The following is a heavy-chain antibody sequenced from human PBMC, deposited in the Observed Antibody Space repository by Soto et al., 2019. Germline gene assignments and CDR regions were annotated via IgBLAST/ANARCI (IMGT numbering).Heavy chain of an antibody. Sequence: GGCLRLSCAAAGFTFSSYGMHWVRQAPGKGLEWVAVISHDGSNKYYGDSVKGRFTISRDNAKKSRYLQMNRLRAEDTALYYCASGRCYESLSGYYPYFDSGGQG. D-gene: IGHD3-9*01. CDR3: ASGRCYESLSGYYPYFDS. J-gene: IGHJ4*02. CDR1: GFTFSSYG. CDR2: ISHDGSNK. V-gene: IGHV3-30*03.